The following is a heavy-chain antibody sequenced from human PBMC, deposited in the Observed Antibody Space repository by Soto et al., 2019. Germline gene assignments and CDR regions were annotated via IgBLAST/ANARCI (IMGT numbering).Heavy chain of an antibody. D-gene: IGHD5-18*01. V-gene: IGHV1-46*01. J-gene: IGHJ4*02. CDR2: INPSGGST. CDR1: GYTFTSYY. Sequence: ASVKVSCKASGYTFTSYYMHWVRQAPGQGLEWMGIINPSGGSTSYAQKFRGRVTMTRDTSTSTVYMELSSLRSEDTAVYYCAREPGKAALVDTAMQEIDYWGQGTLVTVSS. CDR3: AREPGKAALVDTAMQEIDY.